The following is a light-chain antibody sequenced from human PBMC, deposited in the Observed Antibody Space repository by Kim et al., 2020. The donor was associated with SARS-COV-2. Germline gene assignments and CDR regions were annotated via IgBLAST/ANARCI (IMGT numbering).Light chain of an antibody. Sequence: SETPGDTVDISCKASQDIDDDLNWYRQKPGEAPIFIIKEATTLVPGISSRFSGSGYGTDFTLTINNIQSEDVGYYFCLQHESVPYTFGQGTKLEI. J-gene: IGKJ2*01. CDR1: QDIDDD. CDR2: EAT. CDR3: LQHESVPYT. V-gene: IGKV5-2*01.